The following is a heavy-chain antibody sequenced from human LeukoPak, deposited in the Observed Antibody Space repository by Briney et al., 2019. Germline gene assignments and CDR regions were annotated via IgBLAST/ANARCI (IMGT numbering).Heavy chain of an antibody. D-gene: IGHD6-19*01. V-gene: IGHV4-39*07. Sequence: PSETLSLTCTVSGGSISSSSHYWGWVRQPPGEGLEWIASVFYSGRTYYSPSLKSRVTISVDTSKNQFSLRLSSVTAADTAVYYCARLGSGWSDIDYWGQGTLVTVSS. CDR1: GGSISSSSHY. CDR2: VFYSGRT. J-gene: IGHJ4*02. CDR3: ARLGSGWSDIDY.